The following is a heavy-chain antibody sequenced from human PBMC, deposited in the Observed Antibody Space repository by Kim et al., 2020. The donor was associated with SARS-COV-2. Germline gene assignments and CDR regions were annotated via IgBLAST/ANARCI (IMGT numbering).Heavy chain of an antibody. CDR1: GFTFSSYA. D-gene: IGHD2-2*01. CDR3: AKDVPPPIVVVPAAIRPWEYGMDV. J-gene: IGHJ6*02. V-gene: IGHV3-23*01. CDR2: ISGSGGST. Sequence: GGSLRLSCAASGFTFSSYAMSWVRQAPGKGLEWVSAISGSGGSTYYADSVKGRFTISRDNSKNTLYLQMNSLRAEDTAVYYCAKDVPPPIVVVPAAIRPWEYGMDVWGQGTTVTVSS.